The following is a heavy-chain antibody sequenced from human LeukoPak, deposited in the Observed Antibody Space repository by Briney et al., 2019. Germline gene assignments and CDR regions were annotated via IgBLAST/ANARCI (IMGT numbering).Heavy chain of an antibody. CDR2: TYYSGST. D-gene: IGHD3-22*01. J-gene: IGHJ4*02. CDR1: GGSFSGYY. V-gene: IGHV4-59*01. CDR3: ARLAHYYDSSGYYPDDY. Sequence: PSETLSLTCAVYGGSFSGYYWSWIRQPPGKGLEWIGYTYYSGSTNYNPSLKSRVTISVDTSKNQFSLKLSSVTAADTAVYYCARLAHYYDSSGYYPDDYWGQGTLVTVSS.